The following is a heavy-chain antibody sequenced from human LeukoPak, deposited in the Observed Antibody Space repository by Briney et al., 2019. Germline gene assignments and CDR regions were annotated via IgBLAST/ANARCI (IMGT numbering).Heavy chain of an antibody. J-gene: IGHJ6*02. D-gene: IGHD3-10*01. V-gene: IGHV5-51*01. CDR3: VRSLPGTLLRGYGMDV. CDR2: IFPRDSDV. CDR1: GYPFTSYW. Sequence: GASLKTSCKTSGYPFTSYWIGWGRPTPGKGLGGMGVIFPRDSDVRYSPSSQGQVTISADKSTNTAYLHWGSLKASGSAMYYCVRSLPGTLLRGYGMDVWGPGTTVTVS.